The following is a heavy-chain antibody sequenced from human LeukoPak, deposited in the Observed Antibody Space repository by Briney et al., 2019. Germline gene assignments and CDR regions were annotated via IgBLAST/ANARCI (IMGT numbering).Heavy chain of an antibody. V-gene: IGHV3-21*01. CDR1: GFTFSSYS. J-gene: IGHJ4*02. Sequence: GGSLRLSCAASGFTFSSYSMNWVRQAPGKGLEWVSSISSSSSYIYYADSVKGRFTISRDNAKNSLYPQMNSLRAEDTAVYYCARGPVLGITFGGVISSRQDYWGQGTLVTVSS. CDR3: ARGPVLGITFGGVISSRQDY. D-gene: IGHD3-16*02. CDR2: ISSSSSYI.